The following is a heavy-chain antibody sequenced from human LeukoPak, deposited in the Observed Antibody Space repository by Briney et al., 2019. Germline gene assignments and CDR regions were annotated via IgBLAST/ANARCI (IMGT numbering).Heavy chain of an antibody. CDR1: EGTFSSYA. Sequence: SVKVSCKASEGTFSSYAISWVRQAPGQGLEWMGGIIPIFGTANYAQKFQGRVTITTDESTSTAYMELSSLRSEDTAVYYCASGRIAAAGRRYYFDYWGQGTLVTVSS. CDR3: ASGRIAAAGRRYYFDY. V-gene: IGHV1-69*05. CDR2: IIPIFGTA. D-gene: IGHD6-13*01. J-gene: IGHJ4*02.